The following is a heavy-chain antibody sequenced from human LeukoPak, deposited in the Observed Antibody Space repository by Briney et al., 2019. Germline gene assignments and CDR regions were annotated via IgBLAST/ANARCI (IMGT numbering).Heavy chain of an antibody. CDR1: GGSISTYY. J-gene: IGHJ4*02. V-gene: IGHV4-38-2*02. Sequence: SETLSLTCTVSGGSISTYYWGWIRQPPGKGLEWIGSIYHSGSTYYSPSLKSRVTISVDTSKNQFSLKLSSVTAADTAVYYCAREPQIYYGSGSYYGMGDYWGQGTLVTVSS. D-gene: IGHD3-10*01. CDR2: IYHSGST. CDR3: AREPQIYYGSGSYYGMGDY.